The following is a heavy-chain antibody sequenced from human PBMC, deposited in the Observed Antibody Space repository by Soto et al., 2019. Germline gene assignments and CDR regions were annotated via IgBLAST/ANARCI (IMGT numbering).Heavy chain of an antibody. CDR3: ARVRVLRYFDWLSSNWFDP. CDR2: ISAYNGNT. CDR1: GYTFTSYG. Sequence: VASVKVSCKASGYTFTSYGISWVRQAPGQGLEWMGWISAYNGNTNYAQKLQGRVTMTTDTSTSTAYMELRSLRSDDTAVYYCARVRVLRYFDWLSSNWFDPWGQGTLVTVSS. V-gene: IGHV1-18*01. D-gene: IGHD3-9*01. J-gene: IGHJ5*02.